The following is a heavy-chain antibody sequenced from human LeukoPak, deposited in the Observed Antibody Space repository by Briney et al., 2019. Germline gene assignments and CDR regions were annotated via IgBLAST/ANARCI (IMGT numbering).Heavy chain of an antibody. CDR3: AKPLAAGGTYYYYGMDV. J-gene: IGHJ6*02. Sequence: PGGSLRLSCAASGFTFDDYTMHWVRQAPGKGLEWVSLISWDGGSTCYADSVKGRFTISRDNSKNSLYLQMNSLRTEDTALYYCAKPLAAGGTYYYYGMDVWGQGTTVTVSS. V-gene: IGHV3-43*01. D-gene: IGHD1-7*01. CDR2: ISWDGGST. CDR1: GFTFDDYT.